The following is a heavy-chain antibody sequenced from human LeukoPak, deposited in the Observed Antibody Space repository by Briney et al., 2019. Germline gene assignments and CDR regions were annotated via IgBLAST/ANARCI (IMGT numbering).Heavy chain of an antibody. Sequence: SETLSLICTVSGGSISNYYWSWIRQPPGKGLEWIGYIYYSGSTNYNPSLKSRVTISVDTSKNQFSLKLSSVTAADTAVYYCARHLYYDILTGYSDAFDIWGQGTMVTVSS. J-gene: IGHJ3*02. V-gene: IGHV4-59*08. D-gene: IGHD3-9*01. CDR1: GGSISNYY. CDR2: IYYSGST. CDR3: ARHLYYDILTGYSDAFDI.